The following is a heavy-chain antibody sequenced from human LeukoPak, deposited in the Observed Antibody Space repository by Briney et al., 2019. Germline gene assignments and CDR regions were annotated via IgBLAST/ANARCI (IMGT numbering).Heavy chain of an antibody. D-gene: IGHD1-20*01. CDR2: IYWDDDK. CDR3: AHRRGGYNWNHGDFDF. CDR1: GFSLSTSGVG. J-gene: IGHJ4*02. Sequence: SGPALVQPTQPLTLTCTFSGFSLSTSGVGVGWVRQTPRKALEWLALIYWDDDKRYSPSLKSRLYINKDTSKNQVVLIMTNMDPVDTATYYCAHRRGGYNWNHGDFDFWGQGILVTVSS. V-gene: IGHV2-5*02.